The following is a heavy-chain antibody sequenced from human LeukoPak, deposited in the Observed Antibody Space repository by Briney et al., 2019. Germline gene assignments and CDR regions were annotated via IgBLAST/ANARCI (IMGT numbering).Heavy chain of an antibody. CDR3: ARHFPSPWNYYDSSEPMDV. V-gene: IGHV4-30-4*01. Sequence: SQTLSLTCTVSGVSISTGSYSWSWIRQPPGKGPEWIGYIFYSGSSYYNPSLKSRVSISVDTSKNQFSLKLSSVTAADTAVYYCARHFPSPWNYYDSSEPMDVWGQGTTVTVSS. J-gene: IGHJ6*02. D-gene: IGHD3-22*01. CDR1: GVSISTGSYS. CDR2: IFYSGSS.